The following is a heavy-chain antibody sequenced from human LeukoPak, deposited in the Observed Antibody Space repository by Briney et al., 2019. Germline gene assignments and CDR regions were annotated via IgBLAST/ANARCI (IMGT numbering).Heavy chain of an antibody. Sequence: SETLSLTCSVSGGSISSSSFYWGWIRQPPGKGLEWIGYIYYSGSTYYNPSLESRVTISEDTSKTQFSLKLSSVTAADTAVYYCARQGSETYEYWGQGTLVTVSS. CDR3: ARQGSETYEY. D-gene: IGHD2-15*01. CDR1: GGSISSSSFY. CDR2: IYYSGST. J-gene: IGHJ4*02. V-gene: IGHV4-39*01.